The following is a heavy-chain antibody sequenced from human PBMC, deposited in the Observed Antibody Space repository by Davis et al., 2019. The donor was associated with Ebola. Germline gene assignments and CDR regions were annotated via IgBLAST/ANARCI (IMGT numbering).Heavy chain of an antibody. CDR3: AREGRYCSSTSCYVFYYYGMDV. V-gene: IGHV3-74*01. D-gene: IGHD2-2*01. CDR2: INGDGSST. CDR1: GFTFSSYW. Sequence: HTGGSLRLSCAASGFTFSSYWMHWVRQAPGEGLVWVSRINGDGSSTYYADSVKGRFTISRDNSKNTLYLQMNSLRAEDTAVYYCAREGRYCSSTSCYVFYYYGMDVWGKGTTVTVSS. J-gene: IGHJ6*04.